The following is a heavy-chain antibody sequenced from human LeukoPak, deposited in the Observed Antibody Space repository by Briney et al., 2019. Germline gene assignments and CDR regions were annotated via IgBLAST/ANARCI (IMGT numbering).Heavy chain of an antibody. J-gene: IGHJ1*01. Sequence: GGSLRLSCAASGFTFSSYGMHWVRQAPGKGLEWVAVISYDGSNKYYADSVKGRFTISRDNSKNTLYLQMNSLRAEDTAVYYCAKHSTYGDSTFQHWGQGTLVTVSS. D-gene: IGHD4-17*01. V-gene: IGHV3-30*18. CDR1: GFTFSSYG. CDR2: ISYDGSNK. CDR3: AKHSTYGDSTFQH.